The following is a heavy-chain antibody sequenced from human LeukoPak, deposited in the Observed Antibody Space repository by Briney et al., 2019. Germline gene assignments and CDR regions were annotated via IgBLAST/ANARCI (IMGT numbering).Heavy chain of an antibody. D-gene: IGHD3-10*01. CDR2: ISAYNGNT. CDR1: GYTFTSYG. V-gene: IGHV1-18*01. J-gene: IGHJ4*02. CDR3: ARDLFRGSGSYYNGPGY. Sequence: ASVKVSCKASGYTFTSYGISWVRQAPGQWLEWMGWISAYNGNTNYAQKLQGRVTMTTDTSTSTAYMELRSLRSDDTAVYYCARDLFRGSGSYYNGPGYWGQGTLVTVSS.